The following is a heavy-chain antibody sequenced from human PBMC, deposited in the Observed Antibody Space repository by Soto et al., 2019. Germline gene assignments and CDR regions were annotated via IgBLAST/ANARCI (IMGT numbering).Heavy chain of an antibody. D-gene: IGHD3-16*01. CDR3: AKLEGLGDYYGMDV. CDR2: ISGAGGTT. J-gene: IGHJ6*02. Sequence: EVHLLESGGGLVQPGGPVRLSCAASGFTFTSYAMSWVRQAPGKGLEWVSGISGAGGTTYYANSVKGRFTISRDNYKYTVYLQMNSLRAEDTAVYYCAKLEGLGDYYGMDVWGQGTTVTVSS. V-gene: IGHV3-23*01. CDR1: GFTFTSYA.